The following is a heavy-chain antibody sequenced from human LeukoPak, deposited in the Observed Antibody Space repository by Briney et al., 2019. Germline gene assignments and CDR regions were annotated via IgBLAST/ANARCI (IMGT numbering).Heavy chain of an antibody. Sequence: PGGSLRLSCVASGFALRNYGLNWVRQAPGKGLEWVSYISSSGSTIYYADSVKGRFTISRDNSKNTLYLQMNSLRAEDTAVYYCAKAGAVVVVAAKYFDYWGQGTLVTVSS. V-gene: IGHV3-48*01. CDR1: GFALRNYG. CDR2: ISSSGSTI. D-gene: IGHD2-15*01. J-gene: IGHJ4*02. CDR3: AKAGAVVVVAAKYFDY.